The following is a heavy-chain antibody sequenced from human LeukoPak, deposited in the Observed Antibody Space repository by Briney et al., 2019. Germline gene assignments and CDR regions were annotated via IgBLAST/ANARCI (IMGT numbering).Heavy chain of an antibody. CDR3: AKERDTAMVTIDY. CDR1: GFTFSHYW. D-gene: IGHD5-18*01. V-gene: IGHV3-23*01. Sequence: PGGSLRPSCVASGFTFSHYWMSWVRQAPGKGLEWVSSISGSGGSTYYADSVKGRWTISRDNSRNTVFLQMNSLRAEDTAVYYCAKERDTAMVTIDYWGQGTLVTVSS. J-gene: IGHJ4*02. CDR2: ISGSGGST.